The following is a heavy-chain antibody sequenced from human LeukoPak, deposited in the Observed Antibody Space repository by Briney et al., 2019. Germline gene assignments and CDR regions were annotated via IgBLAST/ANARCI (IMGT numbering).Heavy chain of an antibody. J-gene: IGHJ6*02. V-gene: IGHV4-59*01. Sequence: SETLPLTCTVSGGSISSYYWSWIRQAPGKGLEWIGYIYYSGSTNYNPSLKSRVTISVDTSKNQFSLKLSSVTAADTAVYYCARDSFPRLGMDVWGQGTTVTVSS. CDR2: IYYSGST. CDR1: GGSISSYY. CDR3: ARDSFPRLGMDV. D-gene: IGHD2/OR15-2a*01.